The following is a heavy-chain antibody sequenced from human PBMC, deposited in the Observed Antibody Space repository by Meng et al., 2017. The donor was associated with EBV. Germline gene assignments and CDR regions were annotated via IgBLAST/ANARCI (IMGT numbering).Heavy chain of an antibody. CDR2: LIPMSGAP. J-gene: IGHJ4*02. Sequence: QVQLQHAGDEVKKSGSSVKVACRTSGGTFRSDAVSWVRQAPGQGLEWMGGLIPMSGAPHYAQKFQDRVTIIADESTSTHSMELNNLRFEDTAMYYCASESGRGFTPDYWGQGTLVTVSS. V-gene: IGHV1-69*01. D-gene: IGHD3-10*01. CDR1: GGTFRSDA. CDR3: ASESGRGFTPDY.